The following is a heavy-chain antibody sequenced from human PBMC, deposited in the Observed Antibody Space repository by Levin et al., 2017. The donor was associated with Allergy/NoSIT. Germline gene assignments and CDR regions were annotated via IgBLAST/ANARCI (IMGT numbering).Heavy chain of an antibody. V-gene: IGHV4-39*01. D-gene: IGHD6-13*01. Sequence: SETLSLTCTVSGGSISSSSYYWGWIRQPPGKGLEWIGSIYYSGSTYYNPSLKSRVTISVDTSKNQFSLKLSSVTAADTAVYYCARPGNSWYGGGELTWFDPWGQGTLVTVSS. J-gene: IGHJ5*02. CDR2: IYYSGST. CDR3: ARPGNSWYGGGELTWFDP. CDR1: GGSISSSSYY.